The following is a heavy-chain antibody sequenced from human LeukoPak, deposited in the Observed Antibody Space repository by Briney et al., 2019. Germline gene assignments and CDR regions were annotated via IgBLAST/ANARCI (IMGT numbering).Heavy chain of an antibody. CDR2: IIPIFGTA. Sequence: SVKVSCKASGGTFSSYAISWVRQAPGQGLEWMGRIIPIFGTANYAQKFQGRGTITTDESTSTAYMELSSLRSEDTAVYYCARENSNLHSSSFSWGQGTMVTVSS. CDR1: GGTFSSYA. V-gene: IGHV1-69*05. D-gene: IGHD6-6*01. CDR3: ARENSNLHSSSFS. J-gene: IGHJ3*01.